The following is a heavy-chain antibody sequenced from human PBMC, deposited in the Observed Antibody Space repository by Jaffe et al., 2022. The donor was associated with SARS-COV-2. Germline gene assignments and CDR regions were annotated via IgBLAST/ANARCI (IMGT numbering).Heavy chain of an antibody. D-gene: IGHD3-10*01. Sequence: QVQLQQWGAGLLRPSETLSLTCAVYGGSFSGYYWSWIRQSPGKGLEWIGEINHSGNTNYNPSLKSRVTISVDTPKSQFSLKLTSVTAADTAVYYCARTPIRGYTSGSYVSVSHYMDVWGKGTTVTVSS. CDR1: GGSFSGYY. CDR3: ARTPIRGYTSGSYVSVSHYMDV. J-gene: IGHJ6*03. V-gene: IGHV4-34*01. CDR2: INHSGNT.